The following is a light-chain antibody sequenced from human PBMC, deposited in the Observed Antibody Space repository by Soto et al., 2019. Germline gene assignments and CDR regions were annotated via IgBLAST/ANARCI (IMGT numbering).Light chain of an antibody. J-gene: IGKJ4*01. CDR1: QRVSSSY. Sequence: EIVLTQSPGTLFLSPGERATLSCRASQRVSSSYLAWYQQKPGQAPRLLVYGASSRATGIPDRFSGSGFGTDFSLTISRLEAEDFAVYYCQQYGSSPLTFGGGTKVEIK. V-gene: IGKV3-20*01. CDR2: GAS. CDR3: QQYGSSPLT.